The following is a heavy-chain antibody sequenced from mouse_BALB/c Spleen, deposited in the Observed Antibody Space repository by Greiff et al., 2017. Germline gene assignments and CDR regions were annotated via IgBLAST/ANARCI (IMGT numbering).Heavy chain of an antibody. D-gene: IGHD3-2*02. CDR1: GYTFTSYD. Sequence: VQLQQSGPELVKPGASVKISCKASGYTFTSYDINWVKQRPGQGLEWIGWIYPGDGSTKYNEKFKGKATLTADKSSSTAYMQLSSLTSENSAVYFCARSGDLRAMDYWGQGTSVTVSS. CDR2: IYPGDGST. CDR3: ARSGDLRAMDY. J-gene: IGHJ4*01. V-gene: IGHV1S56*01.